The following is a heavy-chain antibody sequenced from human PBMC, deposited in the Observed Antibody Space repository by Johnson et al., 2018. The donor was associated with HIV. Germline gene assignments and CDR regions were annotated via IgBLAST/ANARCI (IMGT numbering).Heavy chain of an antibody. Sequence: VQLVESGGSVVRPGGSLRLSCAASGFTFDNFAMSWVRQAPGKGLEWGSGINWNGGSTSYADSVKGRFTISRDNATTSLYLQVNSLGAEDTALYYCAREVSLRVGATLPPSYAFDIWGQGTLVSVSS. CDR2: INWNGGST. D-gene: IGHD1-26*01. CDR3: AREVSLRVGATLPPSYAFDI. CDR1: GFTFDNFA. J-gene: IGHJ3*02. V-gene: IGHV3-20*04.